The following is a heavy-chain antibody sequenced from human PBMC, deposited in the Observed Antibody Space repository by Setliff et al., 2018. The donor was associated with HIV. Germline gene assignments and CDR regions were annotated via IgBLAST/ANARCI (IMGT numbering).Heavy chain of an antibody. CDR1: GCSISSGSYY. CDR3: ARDPAGGATSAHAFDI. CDR2: IYTSGST. Sequence: SETLSLTCTVSGCSISSGSYYWSWIRQPAGKGLEWIGHIYTSGSTNYNPSLKSRVTISVDTSKNQFSLKLSSVTAADTAVYYCARDPAGGATSAHAFDIW. J-gene: IGHJ3*02. D-gene: IGHD1-26*01. V-gene: IGHV4-61*09.